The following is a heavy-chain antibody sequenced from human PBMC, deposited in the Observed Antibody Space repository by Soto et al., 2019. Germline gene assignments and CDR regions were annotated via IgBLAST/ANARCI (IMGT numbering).Heavy chain of an antibody. J-gene: IGHJ4*02. CDR3: ARACDYGDYVLDSGYFDY. CDR2: IYYSGST. Sequence: SETLSLTCTVSGGCISSGGYYWSWIRQHPGKGLEWIGYIYYSGSTYYNPSLKSRVTISVDTSKNQFSLKLSSVTAADTAVYYCARACDYGDYVLDSGYFDYWGQGTLVTVSS. D-gene: IGHD4-17*01. CDR1: GGCISSGGYY. V-gene: IGHV4-31*03.